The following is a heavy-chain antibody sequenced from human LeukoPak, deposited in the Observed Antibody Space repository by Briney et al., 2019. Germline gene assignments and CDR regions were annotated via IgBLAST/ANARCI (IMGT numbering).Heavy chain of an antibody. CDR1: GFTFSNAW. J-gene: IGHJ4*02. D-gene: IGHD4-17*01. CDR3: TTDDGDYVIDY. CDR2: IKSKTDGGTT. V-gene: IGHV3-15*01. Sequence: GGSLGLSCAASGFTFSNAWMSWVRQAPGKGLEWVGRIKSKTDGGTTDYAAPVKGRFTISRDDSKNTLYLQMNSLKTEDTAVYYCTTDDGDYVIDYWGQGTLVTVSS.